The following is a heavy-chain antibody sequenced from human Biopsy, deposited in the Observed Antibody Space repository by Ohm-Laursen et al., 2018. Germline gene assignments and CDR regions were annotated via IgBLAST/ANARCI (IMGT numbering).Heavy chain of an antibody. Sequence: SDTLSLTCPVSGGSISSDYWSWIRQTPGKGLEWIGYIYYSGSTNYNPSLKSRVTISVDTSKNQFSLRLNSVTAADTAVYYCARATNSTGWSYYYFYGMDVWGQGTTVTVSS. CDR3: ARATNSTGWSYYYFYGMDV. J-gene: IGHJ6*02. V-gene: IGHV4-59*07. CDR2: IYYSGST. CDR1: GGSISSDY. D-gene: IGHD6-19*01.